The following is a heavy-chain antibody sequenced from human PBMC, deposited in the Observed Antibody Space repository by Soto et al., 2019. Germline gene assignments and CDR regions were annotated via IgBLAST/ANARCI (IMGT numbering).Heavy chain of an antibody. D-gene: IGHD2-15*01. CDR3: ARDRAFTCYDY. CDR1: GYTFTSYG. CDR2: ISAYNGNT. J-gene: IGHJ4*02. Sequence: ASVKVSCKASGYTFTSYGISWVRQAPGQGLEWMGWISAYNGNTNYAQKLQGRVTMTTDTSTSTAYMELNSLRAEDTAVYYCARDRAFTCYDYWGQGTVVTVSS. V-gene: IGHV1-18*01.